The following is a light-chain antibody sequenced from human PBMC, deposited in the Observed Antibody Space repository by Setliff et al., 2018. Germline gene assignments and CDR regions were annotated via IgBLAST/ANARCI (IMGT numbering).Light chain of an antibody. Sequence: QSVLTQPRSVSGSPGQSVTISCTGTSSDVGGYNYVSWYQHHPGRAPKFMIYDVSKRPSGVSNRFSGSKSGNTASLTISGLQAEDEADYYCFSYTSSSSYVFGSGTKVTVL. CDR3: FSYTSSSSYV. CDR2: DVS. V-gene: IGLV2-11*01. J-gene: IGLJ1*01. CDR1: SSDVGGYNY.